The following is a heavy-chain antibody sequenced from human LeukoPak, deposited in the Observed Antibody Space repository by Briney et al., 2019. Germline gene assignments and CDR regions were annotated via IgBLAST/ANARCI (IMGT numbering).Heavy chain of an antibody. V-gene: IGHV3-23*01. Sequence: PGGSLRLSCEASGFTFGSHAMYWVRQAPGKGLEWVAGIFGSGGSPHYADPVKGRFTISRDNSRNTVYLQINSLRAEDTAVYHCGKTTVGYSSGQKPAWPVDYWGQGTLVTVSS. CDR2: IFGSGGSP. CDR1: GFTFGSHA. J-gene: IGHJ4*02. CDR3: GKTTVGYSSGQKPAWPVDY. D-gene: IGHD5-18*01.